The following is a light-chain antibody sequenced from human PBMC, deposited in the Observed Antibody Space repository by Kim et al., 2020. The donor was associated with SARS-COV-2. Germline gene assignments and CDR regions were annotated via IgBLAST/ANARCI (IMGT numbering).Light chain of an antibody. V-gene: IGLV3-1*01. CDR2: QDS. CDR1: KLGDKY. J-gene: IGLJ2*01. Sequence: VAPGQTASITCSGDKLGDKYACWYQQKPGQSPVLVIYQDSKRPSGIPERFSGSNSGNTATLTISGTQAMDEADYYCQAWDSSTVVFGGGTQLTAL. CDR3: QAWDSSTVV.